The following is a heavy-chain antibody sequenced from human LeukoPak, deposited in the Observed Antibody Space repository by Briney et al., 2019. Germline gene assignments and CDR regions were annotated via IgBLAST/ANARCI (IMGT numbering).Heavy chain of an antibody. D-gene: IGHD7-27*01. Sequence: PSETLSLTCTVSGGSVSSGSYYWSWIRQPPGKGLEWIGYIYYSGSTNYNPSLKSRVTISVDTSKKQFSLKLSSVTAADTAVYYCARDSALLGPDYWGQGTLVTVSS. J-gene: IGHJ4*02. CDR3: ARDSALLGPDY. V-gene: IGHV4-61*01. CDR1: GGSVSSGSYY. CDR2: IYYSGST.